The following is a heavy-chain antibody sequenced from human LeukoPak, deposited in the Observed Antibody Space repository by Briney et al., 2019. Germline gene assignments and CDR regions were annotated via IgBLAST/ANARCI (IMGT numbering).Heavy chain of an antibody. CDR3: ASLYYYDSSGYYPFDY. V-gene: IGHV1-2*02. J-gene: IGHJ4*02. D-gene: IGHD3-22*01. Sequence: ASVKVSCKASGYTFTGYYMHWARQAPGQGLEWMGWINPNSGGTNYAQKFQGRVTMTRDTSISTAYMELSRLRSDDTAVYYCASLYYYDSSGYYPFDYWGQGTLVTVSS. CDR2: INPNSGGT. CDR1: GYTFTGYY.